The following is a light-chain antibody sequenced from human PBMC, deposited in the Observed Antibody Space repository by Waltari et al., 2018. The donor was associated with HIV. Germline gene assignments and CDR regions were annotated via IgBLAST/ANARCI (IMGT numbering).Light chain of an antibody. CDR1: QSLLQIAGQTY. Sequence: DIVLTQTPLSLSVTPGQPASISCKSSQSLLQIAGQTYLYWYLQKPGQPPQALLYEVSNRFFGVSDRFSGSGSGTDFTLKISRVEAEDVGVYYCMQTIQFPLTFGGGTKVEIK. V-gene: IGKV2D-29*01. J-gene: IGKJ4*01. CDR2: EVS. CDR3: MQTIQFPLT.